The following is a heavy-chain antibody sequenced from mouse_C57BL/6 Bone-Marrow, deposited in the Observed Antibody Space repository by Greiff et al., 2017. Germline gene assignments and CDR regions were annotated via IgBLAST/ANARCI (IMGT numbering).Heavy chain of an antibody. CDR1: GFTFSDYG. Sequence: EVMLVESGGGLVKPGGSLKLSCAASGFTFSDYGMHWVRQAPEKGLEWVAYISSGSSTIYYADTVKGRFTISRDNAKNTLFLQMTSLRSEDTAMYYCARREVYAMDYWGQGTSVTVSS. CDR3: ARREVYAMDY. J-gene: IGHJ4*01. V-gene: IGHV5-17*01. CDR2: ISSGSSTI.